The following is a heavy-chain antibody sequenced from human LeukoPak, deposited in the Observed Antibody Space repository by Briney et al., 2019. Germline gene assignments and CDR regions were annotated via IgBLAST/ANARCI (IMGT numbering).Heavy chain of an antibody. CDR1: GFTFSSYA. D-gene: IGHD1-26*01. J-gene: IGHJ4*02. CDR3: AKEWELLDY. CDR2: ISYDGSNK. Sequence: GGSLRLSCAASGFTFSSYAMSWVRQAPGKGLEWVAVISYDGSNKYYADSVEGRFTISRDNSKNTLYLQMNSLRAEDTAVYYCAKEWELLDYWGQGTLVTVSS. V-gene: IGHV3-30*18.